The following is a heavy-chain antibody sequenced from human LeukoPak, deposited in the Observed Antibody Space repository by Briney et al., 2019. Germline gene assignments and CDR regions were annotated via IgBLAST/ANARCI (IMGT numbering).Heavy chain of an antibody. D-gene: IGHD6-19*01. V-gene: IGHV3-33*01. CDR3: AREEYTSGWYVGYFDD. CDR1: GFTFSSYG. J-gene: IGHJ4*02. CDR2: IRYDGGKK. Sequence: PGGSLRLSCVASGFTFSSYGMHWVRQAPGKGLEWVAVIRYDGGKKYYGDSVKGRFTISRDNSKNTVYLQMNSLRAEDTAVYYCAREEYTSGWYVGYFDDWGQGTLVTVSS.